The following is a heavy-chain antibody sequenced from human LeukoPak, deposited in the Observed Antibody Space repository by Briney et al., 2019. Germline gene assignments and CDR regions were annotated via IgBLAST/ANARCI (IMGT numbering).Heavy chain of an antibody. CDR3: AREKNIVVVPAAPYNWFDP. V-gene: IGHV1-69*13. CDR2: IIPIFGTA. CDR1: GGTFSSYA. D-gene: IGHD2-2*01. J-gene: IGHJ5*02. Sequence: VKVSCKASGGTFSSYAISWVRQAPGQGLEWMGGIIPIFGTANYAQKFQGRVTITTGESTSTAYMELSSLRSEDTAVYYCAREKNIVVVPAAPYNWFDPWGQGTLVTVSS.